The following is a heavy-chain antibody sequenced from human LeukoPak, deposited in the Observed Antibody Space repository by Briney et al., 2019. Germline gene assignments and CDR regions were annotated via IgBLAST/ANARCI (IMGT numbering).Heavy chain of an antibody. CDR3: ARDFDLDGSGSRYYSGMDV. D-gene: IGHD3-10*01. J-gene: IGHJ6*02. V-gene: IGHV3-11*04. CDR1: GFTFSDYY. CDR2: ISSSGSTI. Sequence: GGSLRLSCAASGFTFSDYYMSWIRQAPGKGLEWVSYISSSGSTIYYADSVKGRFTISRDNAKNSLYLHMNSLRAEDTAVYYCARDFDLDGSGSRYYSGMDVWGQGTTVTVSS.